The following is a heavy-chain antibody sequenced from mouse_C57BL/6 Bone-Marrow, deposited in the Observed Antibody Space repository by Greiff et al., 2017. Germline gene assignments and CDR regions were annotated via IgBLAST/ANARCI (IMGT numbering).Heavy chain of an antibody. D-gene: IGHD2-2*01. J-gene: IGHJ3*01. CDR3: ARGMVTPVAY. V-gene: IGHV1-69*01. CDR2: IDPSDGYT. Sequence: QVQLQQPGAELVMPGASVKLSCKASGYTFTSYWMPWVKQRPGQGLEWIGEIDPSDGYTNYNQKFKGKSTLTVDKSSSTAYMQLSSLTSEDSAVDYCARGMVTPVAYWGQGTRVTVSA. CDR1: GYTFTSYW.